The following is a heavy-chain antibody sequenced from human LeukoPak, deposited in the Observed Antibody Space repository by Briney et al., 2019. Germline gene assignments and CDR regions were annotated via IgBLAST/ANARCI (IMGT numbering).Heavy chain of an antibody. J-gene: IGHJ4*02. CDR1: GFTFSSYS. CDR2: ISSSSSYI. CDR3: ARRGPDHIAMVTQYFDY. V-gene: IGHV3-21*01. D-gene: IGHD5-18*01. Sequence: GGSLRLSCAASGFTFSSYSMNWVRQAPGKGLEWVSSISSSSSYIYYADSVKVRFTISRDNAKNSLYLQMNSLRAEDTAVYYCARRGPDHIAMVTQYFDYWGQGTLVTVSS.